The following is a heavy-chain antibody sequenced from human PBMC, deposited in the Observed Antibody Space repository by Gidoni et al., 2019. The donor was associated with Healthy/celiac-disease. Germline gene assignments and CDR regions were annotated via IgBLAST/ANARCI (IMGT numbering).Heavy chain of an antibody. V-gene: IGHV3-23*01. Sequence: EVQLLESGGGLVQPGGSLRLSCAASGFTLSSDAMSWVRQAPGKGLEWVSAISGSGGSTYYADSVKGRFTISRDNSKNTLYLQMNSLRAEDTAVYYCAKDWSRGSGSYYNPFDYWGQGTLVTVSS. CDR1: GFTLSSDA. CDR3: AKDWSRGSGSYYNPFDY. CDR2: ISGSGGST. D-gene: IGHD3-10*01. J-gene: IGHJ4*02.